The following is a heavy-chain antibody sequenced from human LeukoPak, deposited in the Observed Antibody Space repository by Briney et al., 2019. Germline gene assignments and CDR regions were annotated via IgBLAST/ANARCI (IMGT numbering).Heavy chain of an antibody. CDR3: AREPFYGSGSYYDRYYFDY. V-gene: IGHV3-48*04. CDR1: GFTFSSYS. Sequence: GGSLRLSCAASGFTFSSYSMNWVRQAPGKGLEWVSYISSSSSTIYYADSVKGRFTISRDNAKNPLYLQMNSLRAEDTAVYYCAREPFYGSGSYYDRYYFDYWGQGTLVTVSS. D-gene: IGHD3-10*01. J-gene: IGHJ4*02. CDR2: ISSSSSTI.